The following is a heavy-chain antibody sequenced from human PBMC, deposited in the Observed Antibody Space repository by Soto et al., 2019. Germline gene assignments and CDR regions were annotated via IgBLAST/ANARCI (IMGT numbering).Heavy chain of an antibody. CDR1: GGSFSGYY. Sequence: SETLSLTCAVYGGSFSGYYWTWIRQPPGKGLEWIGSIYYSGSTYYNPSLKSRVTISVDTSKNQFSLKLSSVTAADTAVYYCARGFPTVVTVDYWGQRTLVTVSS. CDR3: ARGFPTVVTVDY. CDR2: IYYSGST. D-gene: IGHD4-17*01. J-gene: IGHJ4*02. V-gene: IGHV4-34*01.